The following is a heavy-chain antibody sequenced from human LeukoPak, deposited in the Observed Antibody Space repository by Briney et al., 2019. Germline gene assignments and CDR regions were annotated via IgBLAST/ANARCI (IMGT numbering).Heavy chain of an antibody. D-gene: IGHD6-6*01. J-gene: IGHJ4*02. V-gene: IGHV1-2*02. Sequence: ASVKVSCKASGYTFTGYYMHWVRQAPEQGLEWMGWINPNSGDTNYAEKFQGRVTMTRDTSISTAYMDLRRLRSDDTAVYYCARDYSSPSGYFDYWGQGTLVTVSS. CDR1: GYTFTGYY. CDR3: ARDYSSPSGYFDY. CDR2: INPNSGDT.